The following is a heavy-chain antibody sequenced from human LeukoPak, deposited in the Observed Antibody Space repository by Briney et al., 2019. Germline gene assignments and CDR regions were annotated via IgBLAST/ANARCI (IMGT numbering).Heavy chain of an antibody. J-gene: IGHJ4*02. Sequence: SETLSLTCTVSGGSISSYYWTWIRQPAGKGLEWIGRISSSGSTNYNPSLKSRVTMSVDTSKNQFSLKLDSVTAADTAMYYCARAVAGTADFDYWGQGTLDTVSS. CDR3: ARAVAGTADFDY. CDR2: ISSSGST. V-gene: IGHV4-4*07. D-gene: IGHD6-19*01. CDR1: GGSISSYY.